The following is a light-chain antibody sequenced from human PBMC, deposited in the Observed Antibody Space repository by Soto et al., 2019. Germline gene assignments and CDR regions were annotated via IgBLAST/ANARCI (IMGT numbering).Light chain of an antibody. CDR3: GTWDNSLRAWV. Sequence: QSVLTQPPSVSAAPGQKVTISCSGSSSNIGNNYVSWYQQLPGTAPKLLIYENNKRPSGIPDRFSGSKSGTSATLGITGLQTGDEADYYCGTWDNSLRAWVFGGGTQLTVL. CDR2: ENN. J-gene: IGLJ3*02. CDR1: SSNIGNNY. V-gene: IGLV1-51*02.